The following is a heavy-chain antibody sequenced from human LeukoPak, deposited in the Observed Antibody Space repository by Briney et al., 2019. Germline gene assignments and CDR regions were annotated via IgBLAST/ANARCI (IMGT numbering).Heavy chain of an antibody. CDR2: IKEDGSAK. J-gene: IGHJ6*02. CDR1: GFTFSSYA. V-gene: IGHV3-7*05. Sequence: GGSLRLSCAASGFTFSSYAMHWVRQAPGKGLEWVANIKEDGSAKYYVDSVKGRFTISRDNAKNSLYLQMNSLRAEDTAVYYCVMDMDVWGQGTTVTVSS. CDR3: VMDMDV.